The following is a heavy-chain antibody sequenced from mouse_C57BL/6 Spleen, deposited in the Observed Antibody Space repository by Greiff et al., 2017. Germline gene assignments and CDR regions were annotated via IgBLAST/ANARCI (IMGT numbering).Heavy chain of an antibody. CDR3: ARGPSTVVRYYLDY. V-gene: IGHV2-2*01. Sequence: QVQLQQSGPGLVQPSQSLSITCTVSGFSLTSYGVHWVRQSPGKGLEWLGVIWSGGSTDYNAAFICRLSISKDNSKSQVFFKRNSLQADDTAIYYCARGPSTVVRYYLDYWGQGTTLTVSS. J-gene: IGHJ2*01. CDR2: IWSGGST. CDR1: GFSLTSYG. D-gene: IGHD1-1*01.